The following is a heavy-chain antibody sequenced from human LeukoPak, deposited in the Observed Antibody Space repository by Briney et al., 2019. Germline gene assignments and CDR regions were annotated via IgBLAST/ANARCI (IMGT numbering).Heavy chain of an antibody. CDR1: GGTFSSYA. CDR3: ARGDSSGWYMRWFDP. CDR2: IIPIFGTA. D-gene: IGHD6-19*01. J-gene: IGHJ5*02. V-gene: IGHV1-69*05. Sequence: ASVKVSCKASGGTFSSYAISWVGQAPGQGLEWMGRIIPIFGTANYAQKFQGRVTITTDESTSAAYMELSSLRSEDTAVYYCARGDSSGWYMRWFDPWGQGTLVTVSS.